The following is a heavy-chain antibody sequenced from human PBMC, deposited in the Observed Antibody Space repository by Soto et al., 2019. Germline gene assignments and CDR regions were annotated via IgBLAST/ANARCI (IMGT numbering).Heavy chain of an antibody. Sequence: GASVKVSCKASGYTFTSYDINWVRQATGQGLEWMGWMNPNSGNTGYAQKFQGRVTMTRNTSISTAYMELSSLRSEDTAVYYCASIIISSGWYYFDYWGQGTLVTVSS. J-gene: IGHJ4*02. CDR2: MNPNSGNT. CDR1: GYTFTSYD. V-gene: IGHV1-8*01. D-gene: IGHD6-19*01. CDR3: ASIIISSGWYYFDY.